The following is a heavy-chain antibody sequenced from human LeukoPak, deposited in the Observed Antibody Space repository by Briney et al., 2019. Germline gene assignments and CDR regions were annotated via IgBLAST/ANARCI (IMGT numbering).Heavy chain of an antibody. CDR3: ARAQQLGYSWFDP. J-gene: IGHJ5*02. CDR2: INPNSGGT. V-gene: IGHV1-2*02. CDR1: GYTFTGYY. D-gene: IGHD6-13*01. Sequence: PVASVKVSCKASGYTFTGYYMHWVRQAPGQGLEWMGWINPNSGGTNYAQKFQGRVTMTRDTSISTAYMELSRLRSDDTAVYYCARAQQLGYSWFDPWGQGTLVTVSS.